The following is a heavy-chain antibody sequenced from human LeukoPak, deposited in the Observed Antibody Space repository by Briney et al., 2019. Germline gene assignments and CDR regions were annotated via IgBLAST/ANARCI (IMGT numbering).Heavy chain of an antibody. J-gene: IGHJ6*02. CDR1: GGSFSGYY. CDR3: ASGYYDSRGHGMDV. V-gene: IGHV4-34*01. Sequence: PSETLSLTCAVYGGSFSGYYWSWIRQPPGKGLEWIGEINHSGSTNYNPSLKSRVTISVDTSKNQFSLKLSSVTAADTAVYYCASGYYDSRGHGMDVWGQGTTVTVSS. CDR2: INHSGST. D-gene: IGHD3-22*01.